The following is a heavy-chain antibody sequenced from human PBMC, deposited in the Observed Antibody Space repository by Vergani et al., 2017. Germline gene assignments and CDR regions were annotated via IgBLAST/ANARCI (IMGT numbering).Heavy chain of an antibody. Sequence: QVQLVQSGAEEKEPGASVKVSCKVSEYTLTELSIHWVRQAPGKGFEWMGGFDPEDGETVYSQKFQGRVTMTEDTSAETAYMELSSLRSEDTAMYYCATPLRFLVLRWAFDIWGQGTMVSVSS. CDR2: FDPEDGET. J-gene: IGHJ3*02. D-gene: IGHD3-3*01. CDR3: ATPLRFLVLRWAFDI. CDR1: EYTLTELS. V-gene: IGHV1-24*01.